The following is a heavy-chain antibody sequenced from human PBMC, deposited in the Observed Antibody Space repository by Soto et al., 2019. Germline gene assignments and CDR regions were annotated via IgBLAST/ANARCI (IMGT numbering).Heavy chain of an antibody. D-gene: IGHD1-26*01. CDR1: GFTVSSYS. Sequence: EVQLVQSGGGLVQPGGSLRLSCAASGFTVSSYSMHWVRQAPGKRLEYISAISTLGGSTFYANSVKDRFTISRDNSKNTLYLQRGSLRDEDMAVYYCARGRVGSGAYCFDCWGQGTLVTVSS. CDR2: ISTLGGST. V-gene: IGHV3-64*01. CDR3: ARGRVGSGAYCFDC. J-gene: IGHJ4*02.